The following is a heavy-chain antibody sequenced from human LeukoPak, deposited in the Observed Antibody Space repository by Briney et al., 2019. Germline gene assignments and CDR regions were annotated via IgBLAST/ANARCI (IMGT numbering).Heavy chain of an antibody. CDR2: TSSDLNVK. CDR3: AREGYYGSGSPPSLYFDY. J-gene: IGHJ4*02. D-gene: IGHD3-10*01. V-gene: IGHV3-30-3*01. Sequence: GGSLGLSCAASGFTFRNYVIHWVRQAPGKGLEWVAVTSSDLNVKLYADSVKGRFTISRDNSRSTLYLQMNSLGPEDTAIYYCAREGYYGSGSPPSLYFDYWGQGTLVTVSS. CDR1: GFTFRNYV.